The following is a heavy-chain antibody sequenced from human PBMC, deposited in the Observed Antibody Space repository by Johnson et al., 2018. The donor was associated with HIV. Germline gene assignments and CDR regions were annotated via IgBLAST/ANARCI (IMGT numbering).Heavy chain of an antibody. Sequence: QVQLVESGGGVVQPGRSLRLSCAASGFPFSSYAMHWVRQAPGKGLEWVAVISYDGSNKYYADSVKGRFTISRDNSKNTLYLQMNSLRPEDTAVYYCARSSCYYGTDAFDIWGQGTMVTVSS. CDR2: ISYDGSNK. D-gene: IGHD3-22*01. J-gene: IGHJ3*02. CDR1: GFPFSSYA. CDR3: ARSSCYYGTDAFDI. V-gene: IGHV3-30-3*01.